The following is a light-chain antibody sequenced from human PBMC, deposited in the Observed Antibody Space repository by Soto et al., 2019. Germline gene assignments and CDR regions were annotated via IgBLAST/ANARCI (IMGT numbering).Light chain of an antibody. J-gene: IGLJ2*01. CDR1: SSDVGSYNL. CDR3: CSYAGRSSV. CDR2: EGT. Sequence: QSALTQPASLSGSPGQSITISCTGTSSDVGSYNLVSWYQQHPGEAPKLMIYEGTQRPSGVSNRFSASKTGNTASLTISGLQAEDEADYYCCSYAGRSSVFGGGTKLTVL. V-gene: IGLV2-23*01.